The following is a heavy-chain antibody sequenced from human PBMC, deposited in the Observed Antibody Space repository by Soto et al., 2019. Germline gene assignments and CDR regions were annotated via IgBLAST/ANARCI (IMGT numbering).Heavy chain of an antibody. D-gene: IGHD2-2*01. CDR1: GFTFSSYS. V-gene: IGHV3-48*01. CDR3: ARDYCSSTSCYWKYYYYYYMDV. Sequence: GGSLRLSCAASGFTFSSYSMNWVRQAPGKGLEWVSYISSSSSTIYYADSVKGRFTISRDNAKNSLYLQMNSLRAEDTAVYYCARDYCSSTSCYWKYYYYYYMDVWGKGTTVTVS. J-gene: IGHJ6*03. CDR2: ISSSSSTI.